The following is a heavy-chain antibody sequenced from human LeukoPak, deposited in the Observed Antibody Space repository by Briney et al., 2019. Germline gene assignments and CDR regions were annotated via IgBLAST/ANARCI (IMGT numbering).Heavy chain of an antibody. V-gene: IGHV3-9*03. Sequence: PGGSLRLSCETSGFTFDDHGMHWVRQAPGKGLEWVSGISRDSRATGYADSVKGRFTISRDNAKNSLYLQLNSLRVEDMALYFCAREDRRSQGYMDVWGKGTTVTVSS. J-gene: IGHJ6*03. CDR2: ISRDSRAT. CDR1: GFTFDDHG. D-gene: IGHD2-15*01. CDR3: AREDRRSQGYMDV.